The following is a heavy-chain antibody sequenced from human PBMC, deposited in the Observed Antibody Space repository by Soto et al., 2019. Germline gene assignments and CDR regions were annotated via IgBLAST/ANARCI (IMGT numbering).Heavy chain of an antibody. CDR3: ARVQSNYYDSSGNAFDI. D-gene: IGHD3-22*01. CDR2: IIPIFGTA. V-gene: IGHV1-69*06. CDR1: GGTFSSYA. Sequence: QVQLVQSGAEVKKPGSSVKVSCKASGGTFSSYAISWVRQAPGQGLEWMGGIIPIFGTANYAQKYQGRVTITADKSTSPAYMELSSLRSEDTAVYYCARVQSNYYDSSGNAFDIWGQGTMVTVSS. J-gene: IGHJ3*02.